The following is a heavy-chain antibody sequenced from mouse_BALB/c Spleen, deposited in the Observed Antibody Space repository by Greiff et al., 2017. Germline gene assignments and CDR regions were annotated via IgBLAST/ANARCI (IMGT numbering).Heavy chain of an antibody. CDR2: INPSNGRT. CDR1: GYTFTSYW. J-gene: IGHJ1*01. Sequence: QVQLQQPGAELVKPGASVKLSCKASGYTFTSYWMHWVKQRPGQGLEWIGEINPSNGRTNYNEKFKSKATLTVDKSSSTAYMQLNSLTSEVSAVYYGARSAATPATSWYFDVWGAGTTVTVSS. CDR3: ARSAATPATSWYFDV. V-gene: IGHV1S81*02. D-gene: IGHD1-2*01.